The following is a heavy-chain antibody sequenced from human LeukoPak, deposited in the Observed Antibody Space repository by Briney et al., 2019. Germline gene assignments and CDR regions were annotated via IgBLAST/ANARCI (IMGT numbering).Heavy chain of an antibody. D-gene: IGHD3-3*01. CDR2: IKQDGSEK. Sequence: GGSLRLSCTASGFTFSSYAMSWVRQAPGKGLEWVANIKQDGSEKYYVDSVKGRFTISRDNAKNSLYLQMNSLRAEDTAVYYCARAYYDFWSGYYTPFDYWGQGTLVTVSS. V-gene: IGHV3-7*01. J-gene: IGHJ4*02. CDR1: GFTFSSYA. CDR3: ARAYYDFWSGYYTPFDY.